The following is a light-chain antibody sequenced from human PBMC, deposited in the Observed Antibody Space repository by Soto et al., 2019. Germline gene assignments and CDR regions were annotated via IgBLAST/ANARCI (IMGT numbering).Light chain of an antibody. J-gene: IGKJ5*01. CDR1: QSVSSSY. Sequence: EIVLTQSPGTLSLSPGKRATLSFRASQSVSSSYLVWHQQKPGQATRLLIYDASNRANGIPARFSGSGSGTDFILTISSLDPEDFAVYYCQQRSSWHEITFGQGTRLEIK. CDR2: DAS. CDR3: QQRSSWHEIT. V-gene: IGKV3D-20*02.